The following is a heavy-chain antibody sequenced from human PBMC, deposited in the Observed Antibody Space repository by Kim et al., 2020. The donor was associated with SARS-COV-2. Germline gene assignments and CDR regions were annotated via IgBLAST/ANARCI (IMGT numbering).Heavy chain of an antibody. D-gene: IGHD4-17*01. CDR3: ARDTRVDDYGDYYFDY. Sequence: FQGRVTITADKSTSTAYMELSSLRSEDTAVYYCARDTRVDDYGDYYFDYWGQGTLVTVSS. J-gene: IGHJ4*02. V-gene: IGHV1-69*04.